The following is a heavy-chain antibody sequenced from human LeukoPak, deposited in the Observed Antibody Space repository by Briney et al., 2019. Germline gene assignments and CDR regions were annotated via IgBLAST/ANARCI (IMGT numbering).Heavy chain of an antibody. CDR1: GFTVSSNY. CDR2: IYSGGST. V-gene: IGHV3-53*05. Sequence: GGSLRLSCAASGFTVSSNYMSWVRQAPGKGLEWVSVIYSGGSTYYADSVKGRFTISRDNSKNTLYLQMNGLRAEDTAMYYCAKANHDSSGFSFDYWGQGTLVTVSS. CDR3: AKANHDSSGFSFDY. D-gene: IGHD3-22*01. J-gene: IGHJ4*02.